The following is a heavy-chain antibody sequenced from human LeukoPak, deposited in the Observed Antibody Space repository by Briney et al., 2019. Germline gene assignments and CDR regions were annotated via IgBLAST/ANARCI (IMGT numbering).Heavy chain of an antibody. D-gene: IGHD3-22*01. V-gene: IGHV3-48*03. Sequence: GESLRLSCAASGFTFSSYEMNWVRQAPGKGLEWVSYISSSGSTIYYADSVKGRFTISRDNAKNSLYLQMNSLRAEDTAVYYCARDSLDYYDSSGYSYFDYWGQGTLVTVSS. J-gene: IGHJ4*02. CDR3: ARDSLDYYDSSGYSYFDY. CDR1: GFTFSSYE. CDR2: ISSSGSTI.